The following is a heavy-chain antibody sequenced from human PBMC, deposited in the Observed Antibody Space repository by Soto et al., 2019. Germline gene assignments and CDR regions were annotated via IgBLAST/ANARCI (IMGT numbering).Heavy chain of an antibody. CDR3: ARRIRSSGYDLKKDAFDI. CDR1: GGSISSGGYY. V-gene: IGHV4-31*03. CDR2: IYYSGST. J-gene: IGHJ3*02. Sequence: TSETLFLTCTVSGGSISSGGYYWSWIRQHPGKGLEWIGYIYYSGSTYYNPSLKSRVTISVDTSKNQFSLKLSSVTAADTAVYYCARRIRSSGYDLKKDAFDIWGQGTMVTVSS. D-gene: IGHD5-12*01.